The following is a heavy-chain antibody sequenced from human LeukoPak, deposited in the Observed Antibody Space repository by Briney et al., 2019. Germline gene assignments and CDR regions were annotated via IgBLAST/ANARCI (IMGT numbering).Heavy chain of an antibody. Sequence: PGGSLTLSCAASGFTFSSYGMHWVRQAPGKGMEWVAVILYDGSNKYYGDSVKGRFNISRDNTKNTLYLQMNSLRDEHTAIYDCARDRPTGSYYSIDYWGQGTLVTVSS. CDR1: GFTFSSYG. D-gene: IGHD1-26*01. J-gene: IGHJ4*02. CDR2: ILYDGSNK. V-gene: IGHV3-33*01. CDR3: ARDRPTGSYYSIDY.